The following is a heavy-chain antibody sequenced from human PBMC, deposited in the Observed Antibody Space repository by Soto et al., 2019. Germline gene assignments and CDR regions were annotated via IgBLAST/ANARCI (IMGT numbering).Heavy chain of an antibody. D-gene: IGHD3-22*01. V-gene: IGHV1-2*02. CDR2: INPNSGGT. J-gene: IGHJ6*02. Sequence: ASVKVSCKASGYTFTGYYMHWVRQAPGQGLEWMGWINPNSGGTNYAQKFQGRVTMTRHTSISTAYMELSRLRSDDTAVYYCAREKDSSGYYYYYYYYGMDVWGQGTTVTVSS. CDR1: GYTFTGYY. CDR3: AREKDSSGYYYYYYYYGMDV.